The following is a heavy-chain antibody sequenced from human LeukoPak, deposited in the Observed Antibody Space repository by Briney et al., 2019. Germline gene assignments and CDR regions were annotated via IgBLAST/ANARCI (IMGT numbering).Heavy chain of an antibody. Sequence: PSETLSLICTVSGGSVDTIDYYWGWIRQPPGKGLEWIGYMYHTGSSIYSPSLKSRLTISVDTSKNQFSLNLSSMTAADTAVYYCAGDQGGSAHRHAFDIWGQGTLVTVSS. V-gene: IGHV4-61*08. D-gene: IGHD1-26*01. J-gene: IGHJ3*02. CDR2: MYHTGSS. CDR1: GGSVDTIDYY. CDR3: AGDQGGSAHRHAFDI.